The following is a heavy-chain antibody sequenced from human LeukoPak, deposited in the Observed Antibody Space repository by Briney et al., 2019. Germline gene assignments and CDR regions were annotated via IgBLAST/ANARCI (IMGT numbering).Heavy chain of an antibody. Sequence: GESLKISCKDSGYSFTSYWIGWVRQMPGKGLEWMGIIYPGDSDTRYSPSFQGQVTISADKSISTAYLQWSSLKASDTAMYYCASRRGDYYDSSGYIDAFDIWGQGTMVTVSS. CDR3: ASRRGDYYDSSGYIDAFDI. D-gene: IGHD3-22*01. V-gene: IGHV5-51*01. CDR2: IYPGDSDT. J-gene: IGHJ3*02. CDR1: GYSFTSYW.